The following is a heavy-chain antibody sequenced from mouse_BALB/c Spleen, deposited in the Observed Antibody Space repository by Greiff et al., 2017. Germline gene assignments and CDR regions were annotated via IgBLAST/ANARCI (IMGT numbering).Heavy chain of an antibody. Sequence: QVQLKESAAELARPGASVKMSCKASGYTFTSYTMHWVKQRPGQGLEWIGYINPSSGYTEYNQKFKDKTTLTADKSSSTAYMQLSSLTSEDSAVYYCARYLLFYYAMDYWGQGTSVTVSS. CDR2: INPSSGYT. D-gene: IGHD5-1*01. J-gene: IGHJ4*01. CDR1: GYTFTSYT. V-gene: IGHV1-4*02. CDR3: ARYLLFYYAMDY.